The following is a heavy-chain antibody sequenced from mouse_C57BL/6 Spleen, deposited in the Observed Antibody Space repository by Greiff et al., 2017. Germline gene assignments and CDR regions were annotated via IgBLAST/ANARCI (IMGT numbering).Heavy chain of an antibody. D-gene: IGHD2-4*01. V-gene: IGHV1-74*01. CDR1: GYTFTSYW. J-gene: IGHJ2*01. CDR3: DSRNIYYDYDVYFDY. CDR2: IHPSDSDT. Sequence: QVQLQQSGAELVKPGASVKVSCKASGYTFTSYWMHWVKQRPGQGLEWIGRIHPSDSDTNYNQKFKGKATLTVDKSSSTAYMPLSSLTSEDSAVYYCDSRNIYYDYDVYFDYWGQGTTLTVSS.